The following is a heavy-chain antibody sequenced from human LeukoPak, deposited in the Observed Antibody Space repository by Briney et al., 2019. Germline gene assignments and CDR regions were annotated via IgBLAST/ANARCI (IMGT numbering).Heavy chain of an antibody. J-gene: IGHJ5*02. D-gene: IGHD3-3*01. Sequence: SVKVSCKASGGTFSSYAISWVRQAPGQGLEWMGGIIPIFGTANYAQKFQGRVTIPADESTSTAYMELSSLRSEDTAVYYCARTVSYYDFWSGYDNWFDPWGQGTLVTVSS. CDR1: GGTFSSYA. V-gene: IGHV1-69*13. CDR3: ARTVSYYDFWSGYDNWFDP. CDR2: IIPIFGTA.